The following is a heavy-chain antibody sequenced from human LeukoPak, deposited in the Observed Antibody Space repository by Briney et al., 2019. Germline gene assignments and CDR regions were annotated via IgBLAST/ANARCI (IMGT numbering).Heavy chain of an antibody. D-gene: IGHD3-9*01. CDR2: INHSAST. V-gene: IGHV4-34*01. J-gene: IGHJ5*02. CDR1: GGSFSGYY. Sequence: PSETLSLTCAVYGGSFSGYYWSWIRQPPGKGLEWIGEINHSASTNYNPSLTSLVTISVDTSKNQFSLKLSSVTAADTAVYYCARDRVLVMTGYPTGFDPWGQGTLVTVSS. CDR3: ARDRVLVMTGYPTGFDP.